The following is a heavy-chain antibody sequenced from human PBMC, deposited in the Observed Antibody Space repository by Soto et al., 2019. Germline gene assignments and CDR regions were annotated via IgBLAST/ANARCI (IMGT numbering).Heavy chain of an antibody. J-gene: IGHJ4*02. Sequence: QVQLVQSGAEVKKPGASVKVCCKAYGYTFTSYYMHWVRQAPGQGLEWMGIINPSGGSTSYAQKFQGRVTMTRDTSTSTVYMELSSLRSEDTAVYYCALSISVAAPDYWGQGTLVTVSS. V-gene: IGHV1-46*01. D-gene: IGHD6-19*01. CDR1: GYTFTSYY. CDR2: INPSGGST. CDR3: ALSISVAAPDY.